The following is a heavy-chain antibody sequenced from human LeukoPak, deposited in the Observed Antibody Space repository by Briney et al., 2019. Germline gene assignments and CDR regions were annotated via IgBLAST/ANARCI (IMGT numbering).Heavy chain of an antibody. CDR2: ISWNSGSI. CDR1: GFTFDDYA. D-gene: IGHD6-19*01. V-gene: IGHV3-9*03. CDR3: AKGWYSSGWTPFDY. J-gene: IGHJ4*02. Sequence: PGGSLRLSCAASGFTFDDYAMHWVRQAPGKGLEWVSGISWNSGSIGYADSVKGRFTISRDNAKNSLYLQMNSLRAEDMALYYCAKGWYSSGWTPFDYWGQGTLVTVSS.